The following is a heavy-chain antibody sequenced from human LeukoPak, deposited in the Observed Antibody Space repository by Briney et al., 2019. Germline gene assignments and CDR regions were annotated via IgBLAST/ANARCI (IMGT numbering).Heavy chain of an antibody. V-gene: IGHV3-23*01. J-gene: IGHJ4*02. Sequence: GESLTLSCAASGFTFNTYAMNWVRQAPGRGLEWVSAISGSGGITYYADSVKGRFTISRDNSKNTLYLQMNSLRAEDTAVYYCAKGTLYSWRSHFDSWGEGTLVSVSS. CDR1: GFTFNTYA. CDR3: AKGTLYSWRSHFDS. D-gene: IGHD1-26*01. CDR2: ISGSGGIT.